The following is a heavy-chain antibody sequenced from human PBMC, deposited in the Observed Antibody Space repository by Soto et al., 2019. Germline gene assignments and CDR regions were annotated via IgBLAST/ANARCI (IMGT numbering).Heavy chain of an antibody. Sequence: SETLSLTCTVSGGSISSSSYYWGWIRQPPGKGLEWIGSIYYSGSTYYNPSLKSRVTISVDTSKNQFSLKLSSVTAADTAVYYCARPNSRAAGQGYYFDYWGQGTLVTVSS. V-gene: IGHV4-39*01. CDR2: IYYSGST. J-gene: IGHJ4*02. D-gene: IGHD6-13*01. CDR3: ARPNSRAAGQGYYFDY. CDR1: GGSISSSSYY.